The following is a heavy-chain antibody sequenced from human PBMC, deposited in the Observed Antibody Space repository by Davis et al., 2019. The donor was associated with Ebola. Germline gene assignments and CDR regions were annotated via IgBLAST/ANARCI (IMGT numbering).Heavy chain of an antibody. CDR2: INHSGST. V-gene: IGHV4-34*01. CDR1: GGSFSGYY. Sequence: MPSETLSLTCAVYGGSFSGYYWSWIRQPPGKGLEWIGEINHSGSTNYNPSLKSRVTISVDTSKNQFSLKLSSVTAADTAGYYCASLEWGSSWTANWFDPWGQGTLVTVSS. D-gene: IGHD6-13*01. J-gene: IGHJ5*02. CDR3: ASLEWGSSWTANWFDP.